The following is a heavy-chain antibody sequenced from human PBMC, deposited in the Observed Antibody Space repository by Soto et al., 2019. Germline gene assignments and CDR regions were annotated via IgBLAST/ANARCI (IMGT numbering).Heavy chain of an antibody. CDR1: GGSIRSGGYY. V-gene: IGHV4-31*03. CDR2: IYYSGNT. D-gene: IGHD5-18*01. J-gene: IGHJ6*02. CDR3: ARDRLMATAGTARHYFGLDV. Sequence: SETLSLTCTVSGGSIRSGGYYWSWVRQNPRRGLEWIGNIYYSGNTYYNPSLKSRLTISVDTSKNQYSLNLSSVTAADTAVYYCARDRLMATAGTARHYFGLDVWGQGTTVTVAS.